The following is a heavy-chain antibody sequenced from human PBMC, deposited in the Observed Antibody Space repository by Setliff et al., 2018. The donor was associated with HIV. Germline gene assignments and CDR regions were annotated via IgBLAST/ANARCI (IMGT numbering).Heavy chain of an antibody. J-gene: IGHJ3*02. CDR3: ARDRPRGGGSLDAFDI. CDR2: ISSSSSTI. D-gene: IGHD1-26*01. V-gene: IGHV3-48*04. CDR1: GFTFSSYS. Sequence: AGGSLRLSCAASGFTFSSYSMNWVRQAPGKGLEWVSYISSSSSTIYYADSVKGRFTISRDNAKNSLYLQMNSLRAEDTAVYYCARDRPRGGGSLDAFDIWGQGTMVTVSS.